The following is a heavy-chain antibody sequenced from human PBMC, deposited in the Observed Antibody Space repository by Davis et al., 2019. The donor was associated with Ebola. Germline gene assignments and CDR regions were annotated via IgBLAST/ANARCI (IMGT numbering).Heavy chain of an antibody. CDR2: IIPILGIA. CDR1: GGTFSSYA. V-gene: IGHV1-69*10. D-gene: IGHD6-13*01. J-gene: IGHJ4*02. Sequence: SVKVSCKASGGTFSSYAISWVRQAPGQGLEWMGGIIPILGIANYAQKFQGRVTITADKSTSTAYMELSSLRSEDTAVYYCARVVAAAGTFHFDYWGQGTLVTVSS. CDR3: ARVVAAAGTFHFDY.